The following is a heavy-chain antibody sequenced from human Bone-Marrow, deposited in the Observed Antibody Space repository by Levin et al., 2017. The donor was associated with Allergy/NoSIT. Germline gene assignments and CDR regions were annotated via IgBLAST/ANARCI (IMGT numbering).Heavy chain of an antibody. CDR2: ITSSSTYI. J-gene: IGHJ4*02. V-gene: IGHV3-21*06. CDR3: ARKGDFWAFDF. D-gene: IGHD3-16*01. Sequence: GESLKISCAASGFRFNAFAMNWFRQAPGEGPEWVASITSSSTYISYADSVRGRFTISRDNARNSLYLEMNSLRVEDTALYYCARKGDFWAFDFWGQGSLVTVSS. CDR1: GFRFNAFA.